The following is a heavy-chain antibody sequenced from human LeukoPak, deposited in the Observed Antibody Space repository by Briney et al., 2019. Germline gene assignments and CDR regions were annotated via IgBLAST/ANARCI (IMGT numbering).Heavy chain of an antibody. J-gene: IGHJ4*02. CDR1: GFTFSIYG. CDR2: ISNDGKVK. CDR3: AKERLTKVSHETDY. Sequence: PGGSLRLSCGASGFTFSIYGMHWVRQAPGKGLEWVAVISNDGKVKYYADSVKGRFTISRDNSKNTLYLEMNRLRGEDTAGYYCAKERLTKVSHETDYWGQGTLVTVSS. V-gene: IGHV3-30*18. D-gene: IGHD5/OR15-5a*01.